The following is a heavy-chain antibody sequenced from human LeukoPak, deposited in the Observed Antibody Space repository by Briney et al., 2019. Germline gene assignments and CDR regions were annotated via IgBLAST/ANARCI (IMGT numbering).Heavy chain of an antibody. CDR1: GFTFSSYA. J-gene: IGHJ3*02. D-gene: IGHD6-13*01. CDR2: MRGNGGST. V-gene: IGHV3-23*01. Sequence: GGSLRLSCAASGFTFSSYAMSWVRQAPGKGLEWVSAMRGNGGSTEYVDSVRGRFIISRDNSRNTLYPQMNSLRAEDTAVYYCAKSITAAGTYAFDIWGQGTMVTVSS. CDR3: AKSITAAGTYAFDI.